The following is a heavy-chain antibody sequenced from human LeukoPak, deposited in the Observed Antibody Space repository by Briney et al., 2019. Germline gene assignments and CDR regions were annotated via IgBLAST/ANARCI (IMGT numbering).Heavy chain of an antibody. J-gene: IGHJ6*03. V-gene: IGHV3-23*01. CDR3: AKDGYSERYYYYYYYMDV. CDR1: GFTFSSYG. D-gene: IGHD5-12*01. Sequence: AGGSLRLSCAASGFTFSSYGMSWVRQALGKGLEWVSAISGSGGSTYYADSVKGRFTISRDNSKNTLYLQMNSLRAEDTAVYYCAKDGYSERYYYYYYYMDVWGKGTTVTVSS. CDR2: ISGSGGST.